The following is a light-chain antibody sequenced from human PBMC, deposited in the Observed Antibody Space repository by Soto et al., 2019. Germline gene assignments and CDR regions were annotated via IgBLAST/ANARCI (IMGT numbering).Light chain of an antibody. J-gene: IGLJ1*01. CDR3: SSYTSSSAPLYV. Sequence: QSALTQPASVSGSPGQSITISCTGTSSDVGGYNYVSWYQQHPGKAPKLMIYEVSNRPSGVSNRFSGSKSGNTASLTISGLQAEDEADYCCSSYTSSSAPLYVFGTGTKLTVL. CDR1: SSDVGGYNY. CDR2: EVS. V-gene: IGLV2-14*01.